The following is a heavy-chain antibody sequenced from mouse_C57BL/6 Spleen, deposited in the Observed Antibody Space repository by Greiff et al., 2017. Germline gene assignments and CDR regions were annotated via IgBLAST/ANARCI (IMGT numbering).Heavy chain of an antibody. V-gene: IGHV5-17*01. J-gene: IGHJ3*01. CDR3: ARDGSTVVARGFAY. CDR1: GFTFSDYG. Sequence: EVQLKESGGGLVKPGGSLKLSCAASGFTFSDYGMHWVRQAPEKGLEWVAYISSGSSTIYYADTVKGRFTISRDNAKNTLFLQMTSLRSEDTALYYCARDGSTVVARGFAYWGQGTLVTVSA. CDR2: ISSGSSTI. D-gene: IGHD1-1*01.